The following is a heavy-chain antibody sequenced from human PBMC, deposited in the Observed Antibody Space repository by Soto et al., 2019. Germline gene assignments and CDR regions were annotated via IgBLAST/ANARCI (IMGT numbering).Heavy chain of an antibody. V-gene: IGHV1-69*02. CDR3: AAGPVYYYYMDV. Sequence: QVQLVHSGAEVKKPGSSVKVSCKASGGTFSSYTISWVRQAPGQGLEWMGRIIPLLGIANYAQKFQGRVTITADKSTSTAYMELSSLRSEDTAVYYCAAGPVYYYYMDVWGKGTTVTVSS. CDR2: IIPLLGIA. CDR1: GGTFSSYT. J-gene: IGHJ6*03.